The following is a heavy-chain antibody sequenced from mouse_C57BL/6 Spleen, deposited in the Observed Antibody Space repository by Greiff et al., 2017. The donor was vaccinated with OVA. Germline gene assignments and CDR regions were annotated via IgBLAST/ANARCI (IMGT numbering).Heavy chain of an antibody. CDR1: GYAFTNYL. CDR2: INPGSGGT. V-gene: IGHV1-54*01. Sequence: VQLQESGAELVRPGTSVKVSCKASGYAFTNYLIEWVKQRPGQGLEWIGVINPGSGGTNYNEKFKGKATLTADKSSSTAYMQLSSLTSEDSAVYFCARSYDYDRAWFAYWGQGTLVTVSA. J-gene: IGHJ3*01. D-gene: IGHD2-4*01. CDR3: ARSYDYDRAWFAY.